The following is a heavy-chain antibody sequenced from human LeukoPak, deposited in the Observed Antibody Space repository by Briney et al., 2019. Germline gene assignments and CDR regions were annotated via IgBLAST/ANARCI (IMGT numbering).Heavy chain of an antibody. Sequence: SVKVSCKASGGTFSSYAISWVRQAPGQGLEWMGGIIPIFGTANYAQKFQGRVTITADESTSTAYMELSSLRSEDTAVYYCARAPLGMIVGLGWGQGTLVTVSS. CDR3: ARAPLGMIVGLG. J-gene: IGHJ4*02. CDR2: IIPIFGTA. CDR1: GGTFSSYA. D-gene: IGHD3-22*01. V-gene: IGHV1-69*13.